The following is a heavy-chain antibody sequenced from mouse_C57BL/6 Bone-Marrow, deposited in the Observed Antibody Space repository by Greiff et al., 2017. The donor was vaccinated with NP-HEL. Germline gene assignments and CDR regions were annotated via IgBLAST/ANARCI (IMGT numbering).Heavy chain of an antibody. V-gene: IGHV1-55*01. Sequence: QVQLKQPGAELVKPGASVKMSCKASGYTFTSYWITWVKQRPGQGLEWIGDIYPGSGSTNYNEKFKSKATLTVDTSSSTAYMQLSSLTSEDSAVYYCARWYYGSRYFDYWGQGTTLTVSS. CDR2: IYPGSGST. D-gene: IGHD1-1*01. CDR3: ARWYYGSRYFDY. J-gene: IGHJ2*01. CDR1: GYTFTSYW.